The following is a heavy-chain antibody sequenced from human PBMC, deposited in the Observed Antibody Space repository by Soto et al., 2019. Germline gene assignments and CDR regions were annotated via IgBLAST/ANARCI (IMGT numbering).Heavy chain of an antibody. CDR2: ISSSSSTI. CDR3: SRDLNYGLFDY. J-gene: IGHJ4*02. CDR1: GFTCSSYS. D-gene: IGHD4-17*01. Sequence: EVQLVESGGGLGQPGGSLRLSCAASGFTCSSYSMNWVRQAPGKGLEWVSYISSSSSTIYYADSVKGRFTISRDNAKNSLHLQMNSLRAEDTAVYYCSRDLNYGLFDYWGQGTLVTVSS. V-gene: IGHV3-48*01.